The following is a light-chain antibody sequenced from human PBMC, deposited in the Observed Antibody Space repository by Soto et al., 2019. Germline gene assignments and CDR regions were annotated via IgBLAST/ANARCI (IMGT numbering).Light chain of an antibody. CDR3: QHYVTSTLT. J-gene: IGKJ4*01. CDR2: DTS. CDR1: QGIGDT. Sequence: EIVMTESPATVSVSPGEGSTLSCTASQGIGDTLDWYQKKTGQTPRLLIYDTSIRATGVPARLSGSRYGAELTITISSMKSEDFAVYYCQHYVTSTLTFGGGTQVDIK. V-gene: IGKV3-15*01.